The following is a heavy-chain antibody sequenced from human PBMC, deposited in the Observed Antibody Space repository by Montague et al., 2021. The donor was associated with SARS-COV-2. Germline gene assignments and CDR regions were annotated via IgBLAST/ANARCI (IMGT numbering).Heavy chain of an antibody. D-gene: IGHD1-20*01. Sequence: TLSLTCSVSGDSLSSGSYYWSWIRQPAGKGLEWIGRIYRSGNPNYNPSLKSRVTISVDMSKNQFSLNVSSVTAADTAVYYCTRDTLTGTTGTIYNYYGLDVWGQGTTVTVSS. CDR1: GDSLSSGSYY. CDR2: IYRSGNP. V-gene: IGHV4-61*02. CDR3: TRDTLTGTTGTIYNYYGLDV. J-gene: IGHJ6*02.